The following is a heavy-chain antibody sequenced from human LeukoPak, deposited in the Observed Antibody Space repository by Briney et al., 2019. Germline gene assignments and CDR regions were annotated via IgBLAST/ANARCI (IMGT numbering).Heavy chain of an antibody. Sequence: GGSLRLSCAASGFTSSSSVMHWVRQGPGKGLEYVSGIDSSGVSTYYVNSVKDRFTISRDNSKNTLYLQVGSLRAEDMGVYYCAREGHSSGHCGSFDIWGQGTTVTVSS. CDR3: AREGHSSGHCGSFDI. CDR1: GFTSSSSV. D-gene: IGHD3-22*01. V-gene: IGHV3-64*01. CDR2: IDSSGVST. J-gene: IGHJ3*02.